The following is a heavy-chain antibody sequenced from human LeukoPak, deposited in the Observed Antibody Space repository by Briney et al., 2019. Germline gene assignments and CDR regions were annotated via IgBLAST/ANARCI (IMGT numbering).Heavy chain of an antibody. CDR3: ARGPPSWGFDF. J-gene: IGHJ4*02. CDR1: GYTFTGYY. Sequence: ASVKVSCKVSGYTFTGYYLNWVRQAPGQGLEWMGRINPSSGGTNYAQKFQGRVTMTRDTSINAAYLDLSSLRSDDTAVYYCARGPPSWGFDFWGQGALVTVSS. CDR2: INPSSGGT. V-gene: IGHV1-2*02. D-gene: IGHD3-16*01.